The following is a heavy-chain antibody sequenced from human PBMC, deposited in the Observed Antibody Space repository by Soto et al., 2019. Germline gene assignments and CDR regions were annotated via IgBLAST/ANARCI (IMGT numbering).Heavy chain of an antibody. J-gene: IGHJ6*02. Sequence: PGESLKISCKGSGYSFTSYWIGWVRQMPGKGVEWMGIIYPGDSDTRYSPSFQGQVTISADKSISTAYLQWSSLKASDTAMYYCARLSYCSGGSCYSVKYYYGMDVWGQGTTVTSP. CDR2: IYPGDSDT. CDR1: GYSFTSYW. CDR3: ARLSYCSGGSCYSVKYYYGMDV. D-gene: IGHD2-15*01. V-gene: IGHV5-51*01.